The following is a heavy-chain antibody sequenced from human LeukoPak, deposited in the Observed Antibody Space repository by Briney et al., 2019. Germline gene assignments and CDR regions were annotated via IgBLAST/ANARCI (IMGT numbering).Heavy chain of an antibody. D-gene: IGHD3-9*01. CDR2: ISAYNGNT. CDR3: ARDLNYVTLGYNILADVGYYFDY. CDR1: GYTFTSYG. J-gene: IGHJ4*02. Sequence: WASVKVSCKASGYTFTSYGISWVRQAPGQGLEWMGWISAYNGNTNYAQKLQGRVTMTTDTSTSTAYMELRSLRSDDTAIYYCARDLNYVTLGYNILADVGYYFDYWGQGSLVTVSS. V-gene: IGHV1-18*01.